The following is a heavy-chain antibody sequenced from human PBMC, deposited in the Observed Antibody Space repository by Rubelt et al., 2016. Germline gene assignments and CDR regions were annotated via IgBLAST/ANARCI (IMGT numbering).Heavy chain of an antibody. Sequence: QVQLQESGPGLVKPSQTLSLTCTVSGGSISSGGYYWSWIRQHPGKGLEWIGSIYYSGSTYYNPSLKSRVTISVDTSKNQFSLKLRSVTAADTAVYYCARVRPTNRGDILTKLPPFYYFDYWGQGTLVTVSS. CDR3: ARVRPTNRGDILTKLPPFYYFDY. V-gene: IGHV4-39*07. J-gene: IGHJ4*02. CDR2: IYYSGST. D-gene: IGHD3-9*01. CDR1: GGSISSGGYY.